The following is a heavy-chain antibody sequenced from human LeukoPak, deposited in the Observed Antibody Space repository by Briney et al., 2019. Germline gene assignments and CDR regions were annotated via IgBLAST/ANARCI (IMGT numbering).Heavy chain of an antibody. V-gene: IGHV4-38-2*02. CDR3: AGSTFFRGVITFDY. D-gene: IGHD3-10*01. Sequence: PSETLSLTCTVSGYSLSSGYYWGWIRQPPGKGLEWIGSVDHSGGTYYNPSLRSRVSISVDTSKNQFSLKLSSVTAADTAVYSCAGSTFFRGVITFDYWGQGTLVTVSS. J-gene: IGHJ4*02. CDR1: GYSLSSGYY. CDR2: VDHSGGT.